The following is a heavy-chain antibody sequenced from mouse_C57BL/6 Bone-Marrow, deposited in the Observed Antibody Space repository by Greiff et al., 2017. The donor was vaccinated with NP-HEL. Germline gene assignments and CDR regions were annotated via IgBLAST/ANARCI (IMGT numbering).Heavy chain of an antibody. Sequence: VQLQQSGPELVKPGASVKISCKASGYAFSSSWMNWVQQRPGKGLEWIGRIYPGAGDTTYNGKFTGKATLTADKSSSTAYMQLRSLTSEDYAVYFYELRDWFAYWGQGTLVTVSA. V-gene: IGHV1-82*01. CDR1: GYAFSSSW. J-gene: IGHJ3*01. CDR2: IYPGAGDT. D-gene: IGHD1-1*01. CDR3: ELRDWFAY.